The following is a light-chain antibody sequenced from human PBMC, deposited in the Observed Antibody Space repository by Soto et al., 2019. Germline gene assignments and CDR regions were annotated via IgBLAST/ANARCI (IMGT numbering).Light chain of an antibody. J-gene: IGKJ2*01. CDR3: QQYGSSPPYT. V-gene: IGKV3-20*01. Sequence: EIVLTQSPGTQSLSPGERATLSCRASQSVAGSYLAWYQQKPGQAPRLLIYGASSRATGIPDRFSGSGSGTDFTLTISRLEPEDFAVYYCQQYGSSPPYTFGQGTKLDIK. CDR1: QSVAGSY. CDR2: GAS.